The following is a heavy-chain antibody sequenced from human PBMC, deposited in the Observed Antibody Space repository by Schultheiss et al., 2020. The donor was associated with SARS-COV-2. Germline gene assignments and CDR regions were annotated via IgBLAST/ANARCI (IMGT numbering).Heavy chain of an antibody. CDR2: INHSGST. CDR3: ARVQGLRYFDWFDY. J-gene: IGHJ4*02. CDR1: GGSFSGYY. V-gene: IGHV4-34*01. D-gene: IGHD3-9*01. Sequence: SETLSLTCAVYGGSFSGYYWNWIRQPPGKGLEWIGEINHSGSTNYNPSLKSRVTISVDTSKNQFSLRLSSVTAADTAVYYCARVQGLRYFDWFDYWGQGTLVTVSS.